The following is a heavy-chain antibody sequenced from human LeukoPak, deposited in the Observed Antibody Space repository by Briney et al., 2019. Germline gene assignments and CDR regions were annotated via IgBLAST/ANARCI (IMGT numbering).Heavy chain of an antibody. Sequence: SETLSLTCTVSGGAISSGGHYWSWIRQHPGKGLEWIGYIYYSGSTYYNPSLKSRLTISVDTSKNQFSLNLSSVTAADTAVHYCARADSSGYYYDYWGQGTLVTVSS. V-gene: IGHV4-31*03. CDR2: IYYSGST. CDR1: GGAISSGGHY. J-gene: IGHJ4*02. CDR3: ARADSSGYYYDY. D-gene: IGHD3-22*01.